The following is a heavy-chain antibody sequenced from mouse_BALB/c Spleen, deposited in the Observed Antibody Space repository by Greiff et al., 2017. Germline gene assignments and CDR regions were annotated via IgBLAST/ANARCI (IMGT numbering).Heavy chain of an antibody. Sequence: VQLQESGAELVRPGTSVKISCKASGYAFTNYWLGWVKQRPGHGLEWIGDIYPGSGNTYYNEKFKGKATLTADKSSSTAYMQLSSLTSEDSAVYFCARSKGSYYYAMDYWGQGTSVTVSS. CDR3: ARSKGSYYYAMDY. V-gene: IGHV1-63*01. J-gene: IGHJ4*01. CDR2: IYPGSGNT. CDR1: GYAFTNYW.